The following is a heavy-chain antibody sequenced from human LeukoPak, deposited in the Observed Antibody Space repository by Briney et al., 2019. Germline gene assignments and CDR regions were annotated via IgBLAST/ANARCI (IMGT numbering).Heavy chain of an antibody. J-gene: IGHJ3*02. CDR3: ARDRRAIRGRDYAFDI. CDR1: GCTISSGGYY. D-gene: IGHD3-10*01. Sequence: SETLSLTCTASGCTISSGGYYWSCIRQPLGKGRELIGYIYHSGSTYSNPSLEAQVTISVVRSKYQFSLKLSSVTAADTAAYYCARDRRAIRGRDYAFDIWGQGTMVTVSS. CDR2: IYHSGST. V-gene: IGHV4-30-2*01.